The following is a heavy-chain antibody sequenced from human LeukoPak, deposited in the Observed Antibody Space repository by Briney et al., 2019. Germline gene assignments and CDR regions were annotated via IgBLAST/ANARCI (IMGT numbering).Heavy chain of an antibody. J-gene: IGHJ4*02. CDR3: ARRFRD. V-gene: IGHV3-48*03. Sequence: AGGSLRLSCVGSRLTFSGFEMNWVRQAPGEGLEWVSYIKDDGSLKTYADSVKGRFTISRDNAKNSLYLQMNSLRVEDTAIYYCARRFRDWGQGTLVTVSS. D-gene: IGHD5-24*01. CDR1: RLTFSGFE. CDR2: IKDDGSLK.